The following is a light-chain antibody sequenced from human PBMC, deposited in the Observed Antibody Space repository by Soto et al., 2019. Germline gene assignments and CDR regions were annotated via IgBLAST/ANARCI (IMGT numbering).Light chain of an antibody. Sequence: QSVLTQPPSASGTPGQTVTISCSGSSSNIGSKTVNWYQQFPGTAPKLLMFSNNQRPSGVPARFSGSNSGTSASLAICGLRSEREADYYCAAWDDSLDGLYVFGPGSKLTVL. V-gene: IGLV1-44*01. CDR1: SSNIGSKT. CDR3: AAWDDSLDGLYV. CDR2: SNN. J-gene: IGLJ1*01.